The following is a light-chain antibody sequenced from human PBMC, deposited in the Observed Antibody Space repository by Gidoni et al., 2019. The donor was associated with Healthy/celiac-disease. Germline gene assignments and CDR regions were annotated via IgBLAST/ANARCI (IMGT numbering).Light chain of an antibody. CDR1: QSVSSSY. CDR3: QQYGSSPFT. J-gene: IGKJ3*01. CDR2: GAS. V-gene: IGKV3-20*01. Sequence: EIALTQSPGTLSLSPGERANLPCRASQSVSSSYLAWYQQKPGQAPRLLIYGASSMATGIPDRFSGSWSGTDFTLTISRLEPEDFAVYYCQQYGSSPFTFGPGTKVDIK.